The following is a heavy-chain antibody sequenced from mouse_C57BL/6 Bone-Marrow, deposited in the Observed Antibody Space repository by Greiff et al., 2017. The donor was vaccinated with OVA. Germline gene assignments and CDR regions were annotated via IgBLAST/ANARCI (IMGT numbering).Heavy chain of an antibody. V-gene: IGHV1-69*01. D-gene: IGHD1-1*01. CDR1: GYTFTSYW. Sequence: QVQLQQPGAELVMPGASVKLSCKASGYTFTSYWMHWVKQRPGQGLEWIGEIDPSDSYTNYNQKFKGKSTLTVDKSSSTAYMQLSSLTSEDSAVYHCARALYYYGSAFAYWGQGTLVTVSA. CDR2: IDPSDSYT. CDR3: ARALYYYGSAFAY. J-gene: IGHJ3*01.